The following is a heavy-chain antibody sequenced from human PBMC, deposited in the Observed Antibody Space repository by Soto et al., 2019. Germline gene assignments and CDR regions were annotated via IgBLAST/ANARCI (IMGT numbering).Heavy chain of an antibody. J-gene: IGHJ6*02. D-gene: IGHD1-20*01. V-gene: IGHV1-18*04. CDR3: AREDCITGTSGTGDGMDV. CDR2: ISACNGNT. Sequence: ASVNVSCKASGYTFTSYGISWVRQAPGQGLEWMGWISACNGNTNYAQKLQGRVTMTTDTSTSTAYMELRSLRSDDTAVYYCAREDCITGTSGTGDGMDVWGQGTTVTVSS. CDR1: GYTFTSYG.